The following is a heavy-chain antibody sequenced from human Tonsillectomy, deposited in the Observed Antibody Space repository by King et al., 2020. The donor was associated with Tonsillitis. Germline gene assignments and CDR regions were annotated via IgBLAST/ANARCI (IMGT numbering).Heavy chain of an antibody. D-gene: IGHD6-13*01. CDR2: IRYDGSNK. Sequence: VQLVESGGGVVQPGGSLRLSCAASGFTFSNYGMHWVRQAPGKGLEWVAFIRYDGSNKFYADSVKGRFTISRDNSKNTLYLQMNSLRVEDTAVYYCANEDYSSSWYVDYWGQGTLVTVSS. CDR3: ANEDYSSSWYVDY. CDR1: GFTFSNYG. V-gene: IGHV3-30*02. J-gene: IGHJ4*02.